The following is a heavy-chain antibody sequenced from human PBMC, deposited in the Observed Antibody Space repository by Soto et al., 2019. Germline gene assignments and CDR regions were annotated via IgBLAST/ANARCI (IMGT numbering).Heavy chain of an antibody. CDR2: ISYDGSNK. CDR3: AGLTVGATNWEDAFDI. D-gene: IGHD1-26*01. J-gene: IGHJ3*02. Sequence: QVQLVESGGGVVQPGRSLRLSCAASGFTFSSYAMHWVRQAPGKGLEWVAVISYDGSNKYYADSVKGRFTISRDNSKNTLYLQMNSLRAEDTAVYYCAGLTVGATNWEDAFDIWGQGTMVTVSS. V-gene: IGHV3-30-3*01. CDR1: GFTFSSYA.